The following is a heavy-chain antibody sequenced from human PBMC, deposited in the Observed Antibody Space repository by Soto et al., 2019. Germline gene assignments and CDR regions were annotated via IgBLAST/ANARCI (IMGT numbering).Heavy chain of an antibody. J-gene: IGHJ4*02. V-gene: IGHV3-21*01. CDR3: ARASAQGSYYFDY. D-gene: IGHD1-26*01. Sequence: GGSLRLSCAASGFAFSTYNMNWVRQAPGKGLEWVSSVSSSGSYIYYADSVKGRFTISRDNAKNSLYLQMNSLRAEATAVYYCARASAQGSYYFDYWGQGTLVTVSS. CDR2: VSSSGSYI. CDR1: GFAFSTYN.